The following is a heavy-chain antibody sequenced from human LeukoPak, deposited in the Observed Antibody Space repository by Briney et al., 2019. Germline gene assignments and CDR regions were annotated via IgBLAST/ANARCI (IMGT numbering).Heavy chain of an antibody. CDR1: GGSISSSSYY. CDR3: ARLRYYYESSGYYPFDY. Sequence: SETLSLTCTVSGGSISSSSYYWGWIRQPPGKGLEGIGSSYYSGSTYYNPSLKSRVTISVDTSKNQFSLRLSSVTAADTAVYYCARLRYYYESSGYYPFDYWGQGTLVTVSS. CDR2: SYYSGST. D-gene: IGHD3-22*01. V-gene: IGHV4-39*01. J-gene: IGHJ4*02.